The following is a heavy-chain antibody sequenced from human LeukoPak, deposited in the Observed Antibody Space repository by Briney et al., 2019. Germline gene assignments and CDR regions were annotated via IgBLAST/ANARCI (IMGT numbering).Heavy chain of an antibody. V-gene: IGHV4-59*01. J-gene: IGHJ2*01. Sequence: SETLSLTCTVSGGSITNYYWNWIRQPPGKDLEWIRFVSYSGRTHYSSALKSRVTISVDTSKNQFSLNLRSVTAADTAVYYCARPGRQDAYNGHYWYFDLWGRGTLVTVSS. CDR3: ARPGRQDAYNGHYWYFDL. CDR2: VSYSGRT. D-gene: IGHD5-24*01. CDR1: GGSITNYY.